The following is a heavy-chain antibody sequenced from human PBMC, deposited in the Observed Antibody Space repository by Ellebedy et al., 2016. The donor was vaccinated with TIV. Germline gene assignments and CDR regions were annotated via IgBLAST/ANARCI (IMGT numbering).Heavy chain of an antibody. J-gene: IGHJ4*02. CDR2: IQSKTDGGAA. Sequence: GESLKISCAASRFTFSNAWMNWVRQAPGKGLEWVGRIQSKTDGGAADYAEPAQGRFTISRDDSKNTLYLQMNSLKTEDTAVYFCTTVYRYKYDSVWGQGTLVTVSS. V-gene: IGHV3-15*01. CDR1: RFTFSNAW. D-gene: IGHD3-16*01. CDR3: TTVYRYKYDSV.